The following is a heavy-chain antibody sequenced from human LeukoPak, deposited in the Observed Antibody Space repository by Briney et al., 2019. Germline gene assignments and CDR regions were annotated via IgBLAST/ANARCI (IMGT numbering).Heavy chain of an antibody. Sequence: ASVKVSCKVFGYIFTDYYLHWVRQAPGQGLEWMGIINPSGGSTSYAQKFQGRVTMTRDTSTSTVYMELSSLRSEDTAVYYCAREELFDAFDIWGQGTMVTVSS. CDR1: GYIFTDYY. J-gene: IGHJ3*02. D-gene: IGHD2-15*01. V-gene: IGHV1-46*01. CDR2: INPSGGST. CDR3: AREELFDAFDI.